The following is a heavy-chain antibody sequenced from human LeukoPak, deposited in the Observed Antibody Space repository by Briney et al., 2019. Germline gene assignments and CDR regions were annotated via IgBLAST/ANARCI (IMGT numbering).Heavy chain of an antibody. CDR3: ARALGDRAFDY. Sequence: ASVKVSCKASGYSFTGHYIHWVRQAPGQGLEWMGWINPNSGGTNYAQKFQGWVTMTRDTSISTAYMELSRLRSDDTAVYYCARALGDRAFDYWGQGTLVTVSS. CDR2: INPNSGGT. V-gene: IGHV1-2*04. CDR1: GYSFTGHY. J-gene: IGHJ4*02. D-gene: IGHD3-16*01.